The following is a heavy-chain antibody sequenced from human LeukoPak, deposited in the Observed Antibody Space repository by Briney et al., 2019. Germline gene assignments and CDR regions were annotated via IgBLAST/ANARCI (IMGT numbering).Heavy chain of an antibody. J-gene: IGHJ3*02. CDR3: ASKSRGHFDI. CDR1: GFTFRSYS. CDR2: ISSESGYR. V-gene: IGHV3-21*01. Sequence: GGSLRLSCVASGFTFRSYSMMWVRQAPGKGLEWVSSISSESGYRYFADPVRGRFTISRDNANNSLLLQMNSLRVEDTAVYYCASKSRGHFDIWGQGTMVTVSS. D-gene: IGHD3-10*01.